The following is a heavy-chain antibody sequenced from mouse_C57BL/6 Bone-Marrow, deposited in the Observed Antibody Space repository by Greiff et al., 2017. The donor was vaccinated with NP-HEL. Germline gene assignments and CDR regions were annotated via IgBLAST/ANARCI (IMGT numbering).Heavy chain of an antibody. J-gene: IGHJ4*01. D-gene: IGHD1-1*01. CDR3: ANYYGSSPYAMDY. CDR2: INPSSGYT. V-gene: IGHV1-7*01. CDR1: GYTFTSYW. Sequence: VQLQESGAELAKPGASVKLSCKASGYTFTSYWMHWVKQRPGQGLEWIGYINPSSGYTKYNQKFKDKATLTADKSSSTAYMQLSSLTYEDSAVYYCANYYGSSPYAMDYWGQGTPVTVSS.